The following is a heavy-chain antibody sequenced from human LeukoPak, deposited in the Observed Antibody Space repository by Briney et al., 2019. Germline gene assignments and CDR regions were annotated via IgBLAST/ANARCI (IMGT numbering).Heavy chain of an antibody. V-gene: IGHV4-59*01. CDR3: ARGPMGYCSGGSCYGMDV. D-gene: IGHD2-15*01. CDR1: GGSISSYY. CDR2: IYYSGST. J-gene: IGHJ6*02. Sequence: SETLSLTCTVSGGSISSYYWSWIRQPPGKGLEWIGYIYYSGSTNYNPSLKSRVTISVDASKNQFSLKLSSVTAADTAVYYCARGPMGYCSGGSCYGMDVWGQGTTVTVSS.